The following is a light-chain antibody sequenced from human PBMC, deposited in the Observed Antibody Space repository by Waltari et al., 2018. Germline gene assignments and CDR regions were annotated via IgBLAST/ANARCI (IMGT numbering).Light chain of an antibody. CDR3: HACDSTAAV. J-gene: IGLJ2*01. Sequence: SYEVNPPPSVSVSPGQTATIACSGDEVGEDYDCWYQQKPGQSPVLRIYQDSRRPSDLPARFSGSNSGNTATLTISGTQALDEADYYCHACDSTAAVFGGGPKLTVL. CDR1: EVGEDY. V-gene: IGLV3-1*01. CDR2: QDS.